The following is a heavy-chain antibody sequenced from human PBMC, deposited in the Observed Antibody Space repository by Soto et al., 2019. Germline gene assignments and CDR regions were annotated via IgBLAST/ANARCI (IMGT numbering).Heavy chain of an antibody. J-gene: IGHJ4*02. CDR2: IYYNGNT. D-gene: IGHD2-2*01. CDR1: RGSISTYY. Sequence: SETLSLTCTVSRGSISTYYWIWIRQPPGKGLECIGYIYYNGNTNYNPSLKSRVTISVDTSKNQFTLNLNSVTAADTAVYYCARYATRSYDYWGQGTLVTVSS. CDR3: ARYATRSYDY. V-gene: IGHV4-59*08.